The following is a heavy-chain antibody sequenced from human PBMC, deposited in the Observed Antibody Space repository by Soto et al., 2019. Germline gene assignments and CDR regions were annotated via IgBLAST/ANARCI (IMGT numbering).Heavy chain of an antibody. V-gene: IGHV3-33*01. CDR3: ARSSGSYDAFDI. Sequence: LRLSCAASGFTFSSYGMHWVRQAPGKGLEWVAVIWYDGSNKYYADSVKGRFTISRDNSKNTLYLQMNSLRAEDTAVYYCARSSGSYDAFDIWGQGTMVTVSS. D-gene: IGHD1-26*01. CDR1: GFTFSSYG. CDR2: IWYDGSNK. J-gene: IGHJ3*02.